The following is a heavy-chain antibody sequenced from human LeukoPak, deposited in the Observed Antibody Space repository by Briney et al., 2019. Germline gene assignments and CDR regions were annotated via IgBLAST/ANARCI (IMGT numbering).Heavy chain of an antibody. V-gene: IGHV3-21*01. J-gene: IGHJ3*02. Sequence: PGGSLRLSCAASGFTFSSYSMNGVRQAPGKGLEWVSSISSSSSYIYYADSVKGRFTISRDNAKNSLYLQMNSLRAEDTAVYYCARARLQSPGDAFDIWGQGTMVTVSS. CDR1: GFTFSSYS. CDR3: ARARLQSPGDAFDI. CDR2: ISSSSSYI.